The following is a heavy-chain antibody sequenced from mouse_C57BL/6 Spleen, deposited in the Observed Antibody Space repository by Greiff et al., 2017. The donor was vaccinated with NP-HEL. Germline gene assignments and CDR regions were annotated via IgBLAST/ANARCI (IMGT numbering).Heavy chain of an antibody. CDR3: ARRSYYSTYAMDY. J-gene: IGHJ4*01. D-gene: IGHD2-5*01. Sequence: VQLQQSGAELVKPGASVKLSCKASGYTFTSYWMHWVKQRPGQGLEWIGMIHPNSGSTNYNEKFKSKATLTVDKSSSTAYMQLSSLTSEDSAVYYCARRSYYSTYAMDYWGQGTSVTVSS. CDR2: IHPNSGST. V-gene: IGHV1-64*01. CDR1: GYTFTSYW.